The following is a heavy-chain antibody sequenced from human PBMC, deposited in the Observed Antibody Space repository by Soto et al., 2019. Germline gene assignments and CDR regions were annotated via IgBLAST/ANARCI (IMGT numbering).Heavy chain of an antibody. V-gene: IGHV1-69*01. CDR3: ARSQGSSTSLEIYYSYYYGMDV. D-gene: IGHD2-2*01. Sequence: QVQLVQSGAEVKKPGSSVKVSCKASGGTFSSYAISWVRQAPGQGLEWVGGIIPISGTANYAQKFQGRVTITADESTSTAYMELSSLRSEDTAVYYCARSQGSSTSLEIYYSYYYGMDVWGQGTTVTVSS. J-gene: IGHJ6*02. CDR2: IIPISGTA. CDR1: GGTFSSYA.